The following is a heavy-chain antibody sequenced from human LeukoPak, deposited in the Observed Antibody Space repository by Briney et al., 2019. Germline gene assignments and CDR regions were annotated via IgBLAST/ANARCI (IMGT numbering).Heavy chain of an antibody. Sequence: SGGSLRLSGAASGFTFSSYAMHWVRQAPGKGLEWVAVISYDGSNKYYADSVKGRFTISRDNSKNTLYLQMNSLRAEDTAVYYCARNDGYNAFDYWGQGTLVTVSS. CDR2: ISYDGSNK. J-gene: IGHJ4*02. CDR3: ARNDGYNAFDY. D-gene: IGHD5-24*01. CDR1: GFTFSSYA. V-gene: IGHV3-30-3*01.